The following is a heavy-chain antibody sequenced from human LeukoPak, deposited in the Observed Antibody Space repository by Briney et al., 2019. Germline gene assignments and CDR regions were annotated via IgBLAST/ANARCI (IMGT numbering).Heavy chain of an antibody. D-gene: IGHD3-10*01. J-gene: IGHJ4*02. V-gene: IGHV4-39*01. CDR3: ARRPFITMVRGVTYYFDY. CDR2: IYYSGST. CDR1: GGSISISNYY. Sequence: SETLSLTCTASGGSISISNYYWGWIRQPPGKGLEWIGSIYYSGSTYYNPSLKSRVTISVDTSKNQFSLKLRFVTAADTAVYYCARRPFITMVRGVTYYFDYWGQGTLVTVSS.